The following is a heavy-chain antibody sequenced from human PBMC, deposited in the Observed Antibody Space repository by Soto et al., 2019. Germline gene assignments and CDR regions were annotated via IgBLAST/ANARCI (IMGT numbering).Heavy chain of an antibody. CDR1: GFTFSSYA. Sequence: GGSLRLSCAASGFTFSSYAMHWVRQAPGKGLEWVAVISYDGSNKYYADTVKGRFAISRDNSKNTLYLQMNSLRAEDTAVFYCARRYDAGDYDTAEYYFDYWGQGTLVTVSS. V-gene: IGHV3-30*09. CDR3: ARRYDAGDYDTAEYYFDY. CDR2: ISYDGSNK. J-gene: IGHJ4*02. D-gene: IGHD4-17*01.